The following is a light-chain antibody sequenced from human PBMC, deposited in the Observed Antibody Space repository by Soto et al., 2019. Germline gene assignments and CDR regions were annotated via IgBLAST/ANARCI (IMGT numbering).Light chain of an antibody. CDR3: QQYGGSPPYT. Sequence: ILLTQSPATLSVSPGERATLSCRASRGISSNLAWYQQKPGQAPRLLIYDASTRANGIPDRFSGSGSGTDFTLTISRLEPEDFALFYCQQYGGSPPYTFGQGTKVDIK. CDR1: RGISSN. CDR2: DAS. V-gene: IGKV3-20*01. J-gene: IGKJ2*01.